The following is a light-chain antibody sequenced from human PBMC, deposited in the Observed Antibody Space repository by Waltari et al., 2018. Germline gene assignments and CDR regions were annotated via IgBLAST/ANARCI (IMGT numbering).Light chain of an antibody. V-gene: IGLV2-14*03. CDR1: SDDVGRYKF. CDR2: DVT. CDR3: SSHTTSSTLV. J-gene: IGLJ2*01. Sequence: QSALTQPASVSGSPGQSITISCTGSSDDVGRYKFVSWYQQHPGKVPKLLIFDVTDRPSGCSDRFSGAKSGNTASLTISGLQPEDEADYYCSSHTTSSTLVFGGGTRVTVL.